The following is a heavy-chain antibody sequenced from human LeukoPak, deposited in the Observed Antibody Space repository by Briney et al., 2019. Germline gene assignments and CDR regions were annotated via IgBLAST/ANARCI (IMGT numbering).Heavy chain of an antibody. V-gene: IGHV3-7*01. J-gene: IGHJ3*02. CDR2: INQDGSEK. CDR1: GFTFSTYW. Sequence: GGSLRLSCAASGFTFSTYWMSWVRQAPGKGLEWVANINQDGSEKYYVDSVKGRFTISRDNAKNALYLQMNSLRVEDTAVYYCVRGGGTFAMWGQGTMVTVSS. CDR3: VRGGGTFAM.